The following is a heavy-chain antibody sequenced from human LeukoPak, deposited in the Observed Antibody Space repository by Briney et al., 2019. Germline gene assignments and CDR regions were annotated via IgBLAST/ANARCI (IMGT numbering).Heavy chain of an antibody. CDR2: INPNTGGT. CDR1: GYSFTADGYY. V-gene: IGHV1-2*02. D-gene: IGHD2-8*01. Sequence: ASVKVSCKASGYSFTADGYYIPWVRQAPGQGLEWMGWINPNTGGTEYAQKFQGRVTMPRGTSITTAYMELSGLRSDDTAVYYCARAHCTDAICYPNSYFDYWGQGSLVTVSS. CDR3: ARAHCTDAICYPNSYFDY. J-gene: IGHJ4*02.